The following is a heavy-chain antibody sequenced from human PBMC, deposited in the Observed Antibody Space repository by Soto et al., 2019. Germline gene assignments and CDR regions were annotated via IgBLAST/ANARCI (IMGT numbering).Heavy chain of an antibody. Sequence: GASVKVSCKASGFTFTSSAVQWVRQARGQRLEWIGWIVVGSGNTNYAQKFQERVTITRDMSTSTAYMELSSLRSEDTAVYYCAAVGDSSGYYVDAFDIWGQGTMVTVSS. D-gene: IGHD3-22*01. J-gene: IGHJ3*02. CDR3: AAVGDSSGYYVDAFDI. CDR1: GFTFTSSA. V-gene: IGHV1-58*01. CDR2: IVVGSGNT.